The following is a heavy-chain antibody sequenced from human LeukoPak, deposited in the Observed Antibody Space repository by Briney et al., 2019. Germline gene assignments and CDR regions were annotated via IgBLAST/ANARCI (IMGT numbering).Heavy chain of an antibody. CDR1: GGSLSDSY. J-gene: IGHJ4*02. CDR2: VYHTGST. V-gene: IGHV4-34*01. Sequence: SETLSLTCAIYGGSLSDSYWSWIRQPPGRGLEWIGEVYHTGSTNYNPSLKTRVTISVDTSKNQFSLEVTSVTAADTAVYYCARGPTRIFDYWGQGILVTVSS. CDR3: ARGPTRIFDY.